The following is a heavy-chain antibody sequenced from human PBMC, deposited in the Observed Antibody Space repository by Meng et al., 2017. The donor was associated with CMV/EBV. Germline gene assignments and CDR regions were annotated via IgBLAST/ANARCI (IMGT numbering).Heavy chain of an antibody. CDR1: GGSISSSSYY. J-gene: IGHJ4*02. CDR2: IYYSGST. CDR3: ARQRGGYYSPLDY. V-gene: IGHV4-39*01. Sequence: SETLSLTCTVSGGSISSSSYYWGWIRQPPGKGLEWIGSIYYSGSTYYNPSLKSRVTISVDTSKNQFSLKLSSVTAAATAVYYCARQRGGYYSPLDYWGQGTLVTVSS. D-gene: IGHD3-22*01.